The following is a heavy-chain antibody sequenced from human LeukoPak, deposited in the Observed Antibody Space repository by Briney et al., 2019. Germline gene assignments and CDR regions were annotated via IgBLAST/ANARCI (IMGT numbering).Heavy chain of an antibody. J-gene: IGHJ4*02. D-gene: IGHD3-9*01. V-gene: IGHV3-21*01. CDR2: ISSGSSYL. CDR3: ARERGGDILTGNDY. Sequence: GGSLRLSCAASGFTFSSYEMNWVRQAPGKGLEWVSSISSGSSYLYYADSVRGRFTISRDDAKNSLYLQMNSLRVEDTAVYHCARERGGDILTGNDYWGQGTLVTVSS. CDR1: GFTFSSYE.